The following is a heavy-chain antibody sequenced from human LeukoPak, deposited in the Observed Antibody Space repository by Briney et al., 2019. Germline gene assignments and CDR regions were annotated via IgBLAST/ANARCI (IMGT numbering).Heavy chain of an antibody. D-gene: IGHD4-17*01. J-gene: IGHJ6*02. CDR2: ISYDGSNK. Sequence: PGGSLRLSCAASGFTFSSYGMHWVRQAPGKGLEWVAVISYDGSNKYYADSVKGRFTISRDNSKNTLYLQMNSLRAEDTAVYYCAKDLPLTVTTPYYYYGMDVWGQGTTVTVSS. V-gene: IGHV3-30*18. CDR3: AKDLPLTVTTPYYYYGMDV. CDR1: GFTFSSYG.